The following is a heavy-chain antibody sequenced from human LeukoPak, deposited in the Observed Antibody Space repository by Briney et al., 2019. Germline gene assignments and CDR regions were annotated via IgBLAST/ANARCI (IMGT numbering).Heavy chain of an antibody. D-gene: IGHD6-19*01. CDR3: ARGGSGWSYYFDY. J-gene: IGHJ4*02. V-gene: IGHV3-23*01. CDR1: GFTFSSYA. CDR2: ISGSGGST. Sequence: GGSLRLSCATSGFTFSSYAMSWVRQAPGKVLEWDSAISGSGGSTFYADSVKGRFTVSRGNAKNSLYLQMNSLRAEDTAVYYCARGGSGWSYYFDYWGQGTLVTVSS.